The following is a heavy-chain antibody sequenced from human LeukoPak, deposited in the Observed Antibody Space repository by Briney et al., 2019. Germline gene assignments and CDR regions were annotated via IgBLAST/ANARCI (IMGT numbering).Heavy chain of an antibody. V-gene: IGHV5-51*01. J-gene: IGHJ3*02. CDR3: ARLQDTAMGDAFDI. Sequence: ESPKISSNGSGYSFTSYWIGWVRRLPPKDLQWMRIIYPCNSDTRYSPSLQGQVTISADKSISTAYLKWSTLNAADTAVYYCARLQDTAMGDAFDIWGQGTMVTVSS. CDR1: GYSFTSYW. CDR2: IYPCNSDT. D-gene: IGHD5-18*01.